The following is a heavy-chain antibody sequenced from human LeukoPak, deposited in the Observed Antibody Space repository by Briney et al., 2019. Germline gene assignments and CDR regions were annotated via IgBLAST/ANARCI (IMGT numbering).Heavy chain of an antibody. Sequence: GGSLRLSCAASGFTFSNYDMYWVRQATGKGLEWVSRIGTAGDTYYPGSVKGRFTISRDNAKNSLYLQMNSLRAGDTAVYYCARDAGSREFDYWGQGTLVTVSS. CDR2: IGTAGDT. D-gene: IGHD1-26*01. CDR3: ARDAGSREFDY. CDR1: GFTFSNYD. J-gene: IGHJ4*02. V-gene: IGHV3-13*04.